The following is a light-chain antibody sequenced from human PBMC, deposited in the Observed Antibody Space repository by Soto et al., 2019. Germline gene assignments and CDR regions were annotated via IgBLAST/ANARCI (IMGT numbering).Light chain of an antibody. V-gene: IGKV1-5*03. Sequence: DIQMTQSPSTLSASVGDRVTITGRASQSISSWLAWYQQKPGKAPKLLIYKASSLESGVPSRFSGSGSGTEFTLTISSLQSDDFATYYCQQYDSHMEWTFGQGTKVEIK. CDR3: QQYDSHMEWT. J-gene: IGKJ1*01. CDR2: KAS. CDR1: QSISSW.